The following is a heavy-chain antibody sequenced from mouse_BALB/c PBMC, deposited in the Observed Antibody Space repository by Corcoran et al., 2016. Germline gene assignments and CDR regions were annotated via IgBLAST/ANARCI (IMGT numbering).Heavy chain of an antibody. CDR1: GYSFTGYY. D-gene: IGHD2-4*01. Sequence: EVQLQQSGPELVKPGASVKISCKASGYSFTGYYMHWVKQSHVKSLEWIGRINPYNGATSYNQNFKDKASLTVDESSSTAYMEPHSLTSEDSAVYYCAGAMITTRAMDYWGQGTSVTVSS. CDR3: AGAMITTRAMDY. V-gene: IGHV1-26*01. J-gene: IGHJ4*01. CDR2: INPYNGAT.